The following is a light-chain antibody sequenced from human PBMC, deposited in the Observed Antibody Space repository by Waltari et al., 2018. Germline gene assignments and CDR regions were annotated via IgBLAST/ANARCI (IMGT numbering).Light chain of an antibody. CDR3: LQASSVPRT. J-gene: IGKJ2*01. Sequence: DIQMTQSPSFVSASVGDRVTITCRASQGISSRLAWYQQKPGKAPKRLIYTASTLQSGVPSRFSGSGSRTEFTLIITALQPEDFATYFCLQASSVPRTFGQGTKLEIK. CDR1: QGISSR. V-gene: IGKV1-12*01. CDR2: TAS.